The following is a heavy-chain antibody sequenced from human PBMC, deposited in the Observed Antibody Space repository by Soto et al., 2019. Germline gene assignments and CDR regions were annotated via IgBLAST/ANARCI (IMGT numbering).Heavy chain of an antibody. V-gene: IGHV3-23*01. CDR2: ISGSGGST. J-gene: IGHJ5*02. CDR1: GFTFSSYA. CDR3: AKDLISSWLPQGWFDP. D-gene: IGHD6-19*01. Sequence: WGSLRLSCAASGFTFSSYAIIFVRHSPFKGLEWVSAISGSGGSTYYADSVKGRFTISRDNSKNTLYLQMNSLRAEDTAVYYCAKDLISSWLPQGWFDPWGQGTLVTVSS.